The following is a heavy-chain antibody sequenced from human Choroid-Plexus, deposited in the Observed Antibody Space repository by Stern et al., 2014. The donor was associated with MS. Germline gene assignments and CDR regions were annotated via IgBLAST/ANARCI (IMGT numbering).Heavy chain of an antibody. CDR2: VSYDGSNK. V-gene: IGHV3-30*18. J-gene: IGHJ5*02. CDR3: AKDRQYLTYFFDH. Sequence: MQLVESGGGVVQPGRPLRLSCVASGFTFGSCAMHWVRQAPGKGLEWVAGVSYDGSNKYYADSVKRRFTISRDNSQNTLYMQMSSLRPEDTAVYYCAKDRQYLTYFFDHWGQGSLVTVSS. D-gene: IGHD2/OR15-2a*01. CDR1: GFTFGSCA.